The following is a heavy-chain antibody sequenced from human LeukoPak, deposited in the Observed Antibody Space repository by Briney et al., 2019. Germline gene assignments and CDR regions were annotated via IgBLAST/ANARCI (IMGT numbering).Heavy chain of an antibody. CDR2: ISGSGGST. V-gene: IGHV3-23*01. D-gene: IGHD5-18*01. CDR1: GFTFSSYA. Sequence: GGSLRLSCAASGFTFSSYAMSWVRQAPGKGLEWVSAISGSGGSTYYADSVKGRFTISRDNSKNTLYLQMNSLRAGDTAVYYCAKASTAMVHFDYWGQGTLVTVSS. CDR3: AKASTAMVHFDY. J-gene: IGHJ4*02.